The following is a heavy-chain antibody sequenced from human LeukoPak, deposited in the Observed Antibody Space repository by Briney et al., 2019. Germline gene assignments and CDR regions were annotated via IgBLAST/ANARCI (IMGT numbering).Heavy chain of an antibody. J-gene: IGHJ4*02. CDR1: GFTFSSYA. CDR3: ARPGYSSSWYYSDYFDY. V-gene: IGHV3-30-3*01. Sequence: GGSLRLSCAASGFTFSSYAMHWVRRAPGKGLEWVAGISYDGSNKYYADSVKGRFTISRDNSKNTLYLQMNSLRAEDTAVYYCARPGYSSSWYYSDYFDYWGQGTLVSVSS. D-gene: IGHD6-13*01. CDR2: ISYDGSNK.